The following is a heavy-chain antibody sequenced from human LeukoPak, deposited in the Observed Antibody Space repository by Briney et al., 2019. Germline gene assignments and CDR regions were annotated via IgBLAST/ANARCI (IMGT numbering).Heavy chain of an antibody. CDR1: GGSISSSSYY. J-gene: IGHJ6*03. CDR2: IYYSGST. V-gene: IGHV4-39*07. CDR3: ARVGLGGYYYGYYYYYMDV. D-gene: IGHD3-22*01. Sequence: SETLSLTCTVSGGSISSSSYYWGWIRQPPGKGLEWIGSIYYSGSTYYNPSLKSRVTISVDTSKNQFSLKLSSVTAADTAVYYCARVGLGGYYYGYYYYYMDVWGKGTTVTVSS.